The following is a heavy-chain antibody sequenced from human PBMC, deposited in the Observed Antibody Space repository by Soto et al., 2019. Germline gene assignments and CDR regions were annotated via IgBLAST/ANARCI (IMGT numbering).Heavy chain of an antibody. J-gene: IGHJ4*02. CDR3: ARTQLVPYFDY. Sequence: ASVKVSCKASGYTFTSYGISWVRQAPGQRLEWMGWISAYNGNTNYSQKLQGRVTITRDTSASTAYMELRSLRSDDTAVYYCARTQLVPYFDYWAQGTLVTVSS. CDR1: GYTFTSYG. CDR2: ISAYNGNT. V-gene: IGHV1-18*01. D-gene: IGHD6-13*01.